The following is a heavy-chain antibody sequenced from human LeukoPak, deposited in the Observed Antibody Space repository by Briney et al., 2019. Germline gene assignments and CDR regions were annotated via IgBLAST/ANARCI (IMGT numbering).Heavy chain of an antibody. V-gene: IGHV3-21*01. J-gene: IGHJ4*02. CDR3: ARDPDPRRTFGQLDY. CDR2: ISSSRSYI. D-gene: IGHD3/OR15-3a*01. Sequence: GGSLRLSCAASGFTFRSYRMNWVRQAPGKGLGWVSSISSSRSYIYYADSVKGRFTISRDNAKNSLYLQMNSLRAEDTAVYYCARDPDPRRTFGQLDYWGQGTLVTVSS. CDR1: GFTFRSYR.